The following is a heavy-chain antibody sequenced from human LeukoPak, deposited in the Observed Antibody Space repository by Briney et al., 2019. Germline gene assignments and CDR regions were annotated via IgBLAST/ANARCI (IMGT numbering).Heavy chain of an antibody. Sequence: GGSLRLSCAASGFTVSTNYMSWVRQAPGKGLEWVSVVYSGGSTYYADSVKGRFSISRDNSKNTLYLQMNSLRAEDTAVYYCAKDREQLGPYGMDVWGQGTTVTVSS. D-gene: IGHD1-26*01. V-gene: IGHV3-66*01. CDR2: VYSGGST. J-gene: IGHJ6*02. CDR1: GFTVSTNY. CDR3: AKDREQLGPYGMDV.